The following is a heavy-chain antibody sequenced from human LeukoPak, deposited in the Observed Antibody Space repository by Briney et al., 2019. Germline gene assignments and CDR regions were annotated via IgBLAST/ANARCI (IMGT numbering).Heavy chain of an antibody. CDR1: GFNFSNYD. J-gene: IGHJ5*02. V-gene: IGHV3-30*02. CDR3: AKGDTS. D-gene: IGHD2-21*02. Sequence: PGGSPRLSCAASGFNFSNYDMHWVRQAPGKGLERVAFIRYDGSDKYYADSVKGRFTISRDNSKNTLYLQMNSLRTDDTAVYHCAKGDTSWGQGTLVTVSS. CDR2: IRYDGSDK.